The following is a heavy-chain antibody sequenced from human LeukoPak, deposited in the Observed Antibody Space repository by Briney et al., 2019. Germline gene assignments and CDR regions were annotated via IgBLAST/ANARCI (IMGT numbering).Heavy chain of an antibody. CDR2: INHSGST. Sequence: SETLSLTCAVYGGSFSGYYWSWIRQPRGKGLEWIGEINHSGSTNYNPSLKSRVTISVDTSKNQFSLKLSSVTAADTAVYYCARAPYSSSWMGLDYWGQGTLVTVSS. CDR3: ARAPYSSSWMGLDY. CDR1: GGSFSGYY. V-gene: IGHV4-34*01. J-gene: IGHJ4*02. D-gene: IGHD6-13*01.